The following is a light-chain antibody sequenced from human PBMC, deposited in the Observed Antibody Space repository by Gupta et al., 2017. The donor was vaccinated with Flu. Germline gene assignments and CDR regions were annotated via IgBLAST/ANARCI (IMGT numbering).Light chain of an antibody. CDR3: QQYDSWSRGR. J-gene: IGKJ1*01. Sequence: ATLYMYPGERDTLSCRARQRVRTYLVWYKQKPGQAPRLLIYGASTRDTGIPARFSGSGFGTEFTLTICSRQSEDFAVYYCQQYDSWSRGRFGQGTKLEF. CDR1: QRVRTY. V-gene: IGKV3-15*01. CDR2: GAS.